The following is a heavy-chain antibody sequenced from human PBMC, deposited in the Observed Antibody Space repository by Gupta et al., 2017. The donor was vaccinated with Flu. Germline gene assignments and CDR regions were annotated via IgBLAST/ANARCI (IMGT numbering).Heavy chain of an antibody. D-gene: IGHD1-26*01. Sequence: QVQLVESGGGVVQPGRSLRLSCAASGFTFSSYGMHWVRQAPGKGLEWVAVIWYDGSNKYYADSVKGRFTISRDNSKNTLYLQMNSLRAEDTAVYYCARDAEKYSGSLYYFDYWGQGTRVTVSS. CDR1: GFTFSSYG. V-gene: IGHV3-33*01. J-gene: IGHJ4*02. CDR2: IWYDGSNK. CDR3: ARDAEKYSGSLYYFDY.